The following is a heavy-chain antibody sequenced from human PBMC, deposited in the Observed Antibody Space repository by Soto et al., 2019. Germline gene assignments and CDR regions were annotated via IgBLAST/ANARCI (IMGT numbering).Heavy chain of an antibody. J-gene: IGHJ4*02. CDR2: IYYSGST. CDR1: GGSISSSSYY. CDR3: ARQLGRGQYQLPNHIDY. D-gene: IGHD2-2*01. V-gene: IGHV4-39*01. Sequence: PSETLSLTCTVSGGSISSSSYYWGWIRQPPGKGLEWIGSIYYSGSTYYNPSLKSRVTISVDTSKNQFSLKLSSVTAADTAVYYCARQLGRGQYQLPNHIDYWGQGTLVIVSS.